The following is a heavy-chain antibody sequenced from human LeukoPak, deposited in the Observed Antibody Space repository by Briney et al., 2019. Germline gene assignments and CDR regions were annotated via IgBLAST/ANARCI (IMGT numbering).Heavy chain of an antibody. CDR1: GFTFSGYG. V-gene: IGHV3-48*04. D-gene: IGHD2/OR15-2a*01. CDR2: ISSSGSTI. Sequence: GGSLRLSCAASGFTFSGYGMNWVRQAPGKGLEWVSYISSSGSTIYYADSVKGRFTISRDNAKNSLYLQMNSLRAEDTAVYYCARSYYVEYFDYWGQGTLVTVSS. CDR3: ARSYYVEYFDY. J-gene: IGHJ4*02.